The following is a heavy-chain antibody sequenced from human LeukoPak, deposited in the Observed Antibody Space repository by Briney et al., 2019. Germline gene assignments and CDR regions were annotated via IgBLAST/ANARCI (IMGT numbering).Heavy chain of an antibody. D-gene: IGHD3-22*01. CDR3: ARGLDSSGYYSAAFDI. V-gene: IGHV1-8*01. Sequence: ASVKVSCKASGYTFTSYDINWLRQATGQGPEWMGWMNPNSGATGYAQKFQGRVTITADESTSTAYMELSSLRSEDTAVYYCARGLDSSGYYSAAFDIWGQGTMVTVSS. J-gene: IGHJ3*02. CDR1: GYTFTSYD. CDR2: MNPNSGAT.